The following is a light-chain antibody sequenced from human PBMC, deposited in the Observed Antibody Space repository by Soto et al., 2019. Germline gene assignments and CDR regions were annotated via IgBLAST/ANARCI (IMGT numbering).Light chain of an antibody. J-gene: IGLJ2*01. V-gene: IGLV2-23*01. CDR3: CSYAGSSTLA. Sequence: QSALTQPASVSGSPGQSITISCTGTSSDVGSYNLVSWYQQHPGKAPKLMIYEGSKRPSGVSNRFSDSRSGNTASLTISGLQAEDEADYYCCSYAGSSTLAFGGGTKLTVL. CDR2: EGS. CDR1: SSDVGSYNL.